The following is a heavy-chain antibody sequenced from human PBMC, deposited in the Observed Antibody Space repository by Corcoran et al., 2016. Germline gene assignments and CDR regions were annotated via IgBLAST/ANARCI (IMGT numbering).Heavy chain of an antibody. Sequence: EVQLVESGGGLVKPGGSLRLSCAASGFTFSNAWMNWVRQAPGKGLEWVGRIKSKTDGGTTDYAAPVKGRFTISRDDSKKPLYLQMNSLKTEDPAVYYCTTPLLSPVGMDVWGQGTTVTVSS. CDR3: TTPLLSPVGMDV. D-gene: IGHD2-8*02. CDR1: GFTFSNAW. J-gene: IGHJ6*02. V-gene: IGHV3-15*07. CDR2: IKSKTDGGTT.